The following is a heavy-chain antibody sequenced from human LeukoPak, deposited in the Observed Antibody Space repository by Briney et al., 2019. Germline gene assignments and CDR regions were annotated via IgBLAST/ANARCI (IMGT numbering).Heavy chain of an antibody. D-gene: IGHD6-13*01. CDR1: GGSIDSNS. Sequence: KSSETLSLTCTVSGGSIDSNSWTWIRQPPGKGLEWIGYIYYSGTTNYNPSLKSRVTMSVDMSKNQFSLKLSSVTAADTAVYYCARRSSSWKSWFDPWGQGTLVTVSS. CDR3: ARRSSSWKSWFDP. V-gene: IGHV4-59*01. J-gene: IGHJ5*02. CDR2: IYYSGTT.